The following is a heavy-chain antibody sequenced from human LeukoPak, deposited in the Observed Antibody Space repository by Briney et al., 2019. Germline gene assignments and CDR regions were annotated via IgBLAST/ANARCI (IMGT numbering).Heavy chain of an antibody. CDR3: ARVVGSGSYYTFDY. J-gene: IGHJ4*02. D-gene: IGHD1-26*01. Sequence: GASVKVSCKASGYTFTSYGISWVRQAPGQGLERMGWISAYNGNTNYAQKLQGRVTMTTDTSTSTAYMELRSPRSDDTAVYYCARVVGSGSYYTFDYWGQGTLVTVSS. CDR2: ISAYNGNT. CDR1: GYTFTSYG. V-gene: IGHV1-18*01.